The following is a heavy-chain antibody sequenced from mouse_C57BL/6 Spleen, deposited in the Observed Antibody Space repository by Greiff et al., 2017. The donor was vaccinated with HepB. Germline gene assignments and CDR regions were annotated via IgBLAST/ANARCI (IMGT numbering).Heavy chain of an antibody. J-gene: IGHJ1*03. V-gene: IGHV5-17*01. CDR1: GFTFSDYG. CDR3: ARTYYYGSSYDGWYFDV. D-gene: IGHD1-1*01. CDR2: ISSGSSTI. Sequence: EVQLVESGGGLVKPGGSLKLSCAASGFTFSDYGMHWVRQAPEKGLEWVAYISSGSSTIYYADTVKGRFTISRDNAKNTLFLQMTSLRSEDTAMYYCARTYYYGSSYDGWYFDVWGTGTTVTVSS.